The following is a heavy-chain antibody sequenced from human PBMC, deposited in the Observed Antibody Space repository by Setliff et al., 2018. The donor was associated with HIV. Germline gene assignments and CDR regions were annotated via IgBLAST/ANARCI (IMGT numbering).Heavy chain of an antibody. J-gene: IGHJ4*02. CDR3: AGLSDFLDY. V-gene: IGHV4-34*01. CDR2: INHSGTA. Sequence: SETLSLTCAVYGGSLSSSYWTWIRQAPGKGLEWIGEINHSGTANYNPSLKSRVTMSLDRSKRQFSLRLTSLTAADTAVYYCAGLSDFLDYWGLGNLVTVSS. D-gene: IGHD2-21*01. CDR1: GGSLSSSY.